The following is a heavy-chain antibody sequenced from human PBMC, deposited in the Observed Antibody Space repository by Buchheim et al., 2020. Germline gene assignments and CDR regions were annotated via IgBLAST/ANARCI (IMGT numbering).Heavy chain of an antibody. CDR2: INPNSGGT. CDR1: GYTFTGYY. Sequence: QVQLVQSGAEVKKPGASVKVSCKASGYTFTGYYVHWVRQAPGQGLEWMGWINPNSGGTNYAQKFQGWVTMTRDTSISTAYMELSRLRSDDTAVYYCARGELGYCSSTSCYTGYYFDYWGQGTL. V-gene: IGHV1-2*04. D-gene: IGHD2-2*02. J-gene: IGHJ4*02. CDR3: ARGELGYCSSTSCYTGYYFDY.